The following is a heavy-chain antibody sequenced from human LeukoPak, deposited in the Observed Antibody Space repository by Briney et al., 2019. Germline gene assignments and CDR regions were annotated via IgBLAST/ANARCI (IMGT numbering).Heavy chain of an antibody. CDR3: AELGITMIGGV. D-gene: IGHD3-10*02. Sequence: PGGSLRLSCAASGFTFDDYGLSWVRQAPGKGLEWVSTINWNGGSTGYADSVKGRFTISRDNAKNSLYLQMNSLRAEDTAVYYCAELGITMIGGVWGKGTTVTISS. CDR2: INWNGGST. CDR1: GFTFDDYG. V-gene: IGHV3-20*04. J-gene: IGHJ6*04.